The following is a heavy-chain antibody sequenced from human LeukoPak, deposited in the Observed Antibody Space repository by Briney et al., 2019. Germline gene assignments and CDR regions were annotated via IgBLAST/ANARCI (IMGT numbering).Heavy chain of an antibody. J-gene: IGHJ4*02. D-gene: IGHD1-26*01. CDR2: ISGSGGST. V-gene: IGHV3-23*01. CDR3: AKSQDGGRLFHFDY. Sequence: GGSLKLSCAASGFTFSSYAMSWVRQAPGKGLEWVSVISGSGGSTYSADSVKGRFTISRDSSKNTLYLQMNSLRAEDTAVYFCAKSQDGGRLFHFDYWGQGTLVTVSS. CDR1: GFTFSSYA.